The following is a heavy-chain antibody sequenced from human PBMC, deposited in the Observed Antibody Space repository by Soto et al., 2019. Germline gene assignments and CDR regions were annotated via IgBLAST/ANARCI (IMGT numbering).Heavy chain of an antibody. J-gene: IGHJ4*02. D-gene: IGHD1-1*01. CDR2: INQDGNED. V-gene: IGHV3-7*01. CDR3: ARTGDGHHDFLDY. Sequence: VHLEESGGGLVQPGGSLRLSCAASGFTFSSYWMNWVRQAPGKGLEWVANINQDGNEDNLLDSVKGRFPSSRDNAKKSLFLQMNSLRVDDTAVYYCARTGDGHHDFLDYWGQGALVSVSS. CDR1: GFTFSSYW.